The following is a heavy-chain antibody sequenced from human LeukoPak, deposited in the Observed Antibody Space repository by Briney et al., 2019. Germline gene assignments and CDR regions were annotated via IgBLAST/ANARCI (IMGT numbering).Heavy chain of an antibody. J-gene: IGHJ4*02. CDR3: ARDHDPPGL. D-gene: IGHD5/OR15-5a*01. CDR2: IHYSGST. V-gene: IGHV4-30-4*01. Sequence: SQTLSPTCTVSGASISSGDYYWSWIRQPPGKGLEYLGYIHYSGSTYYNPSLKSRVTMSVDTSKNQFSLRLSSVTAADTAVYYCARDHDPPGLWGQGTLVTVSS. CDR1: GASISSGDYY.